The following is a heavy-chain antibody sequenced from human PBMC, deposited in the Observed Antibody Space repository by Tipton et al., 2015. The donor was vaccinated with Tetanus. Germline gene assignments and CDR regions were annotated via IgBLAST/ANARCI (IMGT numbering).Heavy chain of an antibody. CDR2: ISGYNGNT. J-gene: IGHJ4*02. CDR1: GYTFTRYG. D-gene: IGHD6-19*01. V-gene: IGHV1-18*01. Sequence: QLVQSGAEVKKTGASVKVSCKSSGYTFTRYGITWVRQAPGQGLEWMGWISGYNGNTKYAQKFQGRVSMTTDTSKETAYMELRSLRSGHTAVYYCARVQPNPLAVDRPTDYWGQGTLVTVSS. CDR3: ARVQPNPLAVDRPTDY.